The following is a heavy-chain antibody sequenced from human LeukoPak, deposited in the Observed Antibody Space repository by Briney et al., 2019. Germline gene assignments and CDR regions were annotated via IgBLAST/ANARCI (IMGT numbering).Heavy chain of an antibody. CDR1: GGSISRYS. CDR3: AKNGEFCLEY. CDR2: MYYSGST. D-gene: IGHD3-16*01. V-gene: IGHV4-59*08. Sequence: AETLSLTCTVSGGSISRYSWSWIRQPPGKRLEWIGYMYYSGSTNYNPSLKSRVTISVDTSKNQFSLKLSSVTAADTAVYYCAKNGEFCLEYWGQGTLVTVSS. J-gene: IGHJ4*02.